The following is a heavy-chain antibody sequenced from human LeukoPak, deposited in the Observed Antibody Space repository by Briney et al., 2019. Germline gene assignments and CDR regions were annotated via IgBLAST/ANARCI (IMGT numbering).Heavy chain of an antibody. Sequence: SETLSLTCAVYGGSFSGYQWNWIRQPPGKGLEWIGEINHSGSTNYNPSLKSRVTISVDRSKNQFSLKLSSVTAADTAVYYCARDRGSTSSFPWYFDLWGRGTLVTVSS. J-gene: IGHJ2*01. D-gene: IGHD2-2*01. CDR2: INHSGST. V-gene: IGHV4-34*01. CDR3: ARDRGSTSSFPWYFDL. CDR1: GGSFSGYQ.